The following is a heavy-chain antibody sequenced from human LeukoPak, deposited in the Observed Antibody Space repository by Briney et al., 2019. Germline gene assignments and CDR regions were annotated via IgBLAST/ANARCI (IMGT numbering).Heavy chain of an antibody. J-gene: IGHJ6*04. Sequence: SETLSLTCTVSGGSISSYYWSWIRQPPGKGLEWIGYIYYSGSTNYNPSLKSRVTISVDTSKNQFSLKLSSVTAADTAVYYCARDRRSSPCYYYGMDVWGKGTTATVSS. CDR1: GGSISSYY. CDR3: ARDRRSSPCYYYGMDV. D-gene: IGHD2-2*01. CDR2: IYYSGST. V-gene: IGHV4-59*01.